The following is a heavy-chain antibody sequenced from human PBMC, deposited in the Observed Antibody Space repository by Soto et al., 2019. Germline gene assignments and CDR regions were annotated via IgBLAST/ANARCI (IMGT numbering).Heavy chain of an antibody. J-gene: IGHJ6*02. CDR3: AVFEAYGDYGRRGPLGRGRHYGMDV. V-gene: IGHV1-18*01. Sequence: GASVKVSCKASGYTFTSYGISWVRQAPGQGLEWMGWISAYNGNTNYAQKLQGRVTMTTDTSTSTAYMELRSLRSDDTAVYYCAVFEAYGDYGRRGPLGRGRHYGMDVWGQGTTVTVSS. D-gene: IGHD4-17*01. CDR2: ISAYNGNT. CDR1: GYTFTSYG.